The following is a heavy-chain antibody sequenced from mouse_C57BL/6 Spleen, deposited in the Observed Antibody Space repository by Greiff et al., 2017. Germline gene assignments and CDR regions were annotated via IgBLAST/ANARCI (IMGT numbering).Heavy chain of an antibody. CDR3: ARYYYGSSYGY. V-gene: IGHV1-26*01. CDR1: GYTFTDYY. J-gene: IGHJ2*01. D-gene: IGHD1-1*01. Sequence: EVQLQQSGPELVKPGASVKISCKASGYTFTDYYMNWVKQSHGKSLEWIGDINPNNGGTSYNQKFKGKATLTVDKSSSTAYMELRSLTSEDSAAYYCARYYYGSSYGYWGQGTTLTVSS. CDR2: INPNNGGT.